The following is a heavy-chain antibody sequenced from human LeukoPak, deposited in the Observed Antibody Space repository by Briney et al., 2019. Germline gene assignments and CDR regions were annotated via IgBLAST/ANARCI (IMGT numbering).Heavy chain of an antibody. CDR1: GGTFSSYA. CDR2: IIPIFGTA. J-gene: IGHJ6*02. Sequence: SVKVSCKASGGTFSSYAISWVRQAPGQGLEWMGGIIPIFGTANYAQKFQGRVTMTRNTSISTAYMELSSLRSEDTAVYYCARGTVYGSSSAYYYYYGMDVWGQGTTVTVSS. CDR3: ARGTVYGSSSAYYYYYGMDV. D-gene: IGHD6-13*01. V-gene: IGHV1-69*05.